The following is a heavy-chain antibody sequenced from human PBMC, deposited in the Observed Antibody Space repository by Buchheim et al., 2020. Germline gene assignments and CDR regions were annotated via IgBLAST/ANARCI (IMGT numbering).Heavy chain of an antibody. CDR3: ARGNYDFWSGYYGGGSGWFDP. Sequence: QVQLQQWGAGLLKPSETLSLTCAVYGGSFSGYYWSWIRQPPGKGLEWIGEINHSGSTNYNPSLKSRVTISVDTSKNQFSLKLSSVTAADTAVYYCARGNYDFWSGYYGGGSGWFDPWGQGTL. V-gene: IGHV4-34*01. D-gene: IGHD3-3*01. CDR2: INHSGST. CDR1: GGSFSGYY. J-gene: IGHJ5*02.